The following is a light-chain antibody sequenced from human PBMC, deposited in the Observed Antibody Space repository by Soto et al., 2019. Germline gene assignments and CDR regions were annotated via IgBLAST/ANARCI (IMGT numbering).Light chain of an antibody. V-gene: IGKV2-28*01. CDR3: MQALQTPYT. CDR1: QSLLHSNGYNY. CDR2: LGS. J-gene: IGKJ2*01. Sequence: DIVMTQSPLSLPVNPGEPASISCRSSQSLLHSNGYNYLDWYLQKPGQSPQLLISLGSNRASGVPDRFSGSGSGTDFTQKISTVEAEDVGVYYCMQALQTPYTFGQGTKLEIE.